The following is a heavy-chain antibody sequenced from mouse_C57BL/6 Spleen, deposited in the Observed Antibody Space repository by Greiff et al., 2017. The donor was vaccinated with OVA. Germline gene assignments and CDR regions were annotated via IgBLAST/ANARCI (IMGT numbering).Heavy chain of an antibody. Sequence: EVQLQQSGPELVKPGASVKISCKASGYTFTDYYMNWVKQSHGKSLEWIGDINPNNGGTSYNQKFKGKATLTVDKSSSTAYMELRSLTSEDSAVYYCARQDYDKGPGYFDYWGQGTTLTVSS. CDR2: INPNNGGT. V-gene: IGHV1-26*01. CDR1: GYTFTDYY. CDR3: ARQDYDKGPGYFDY. D-gene: IGHD2-4*01. J-gene: IGHJ2*01.